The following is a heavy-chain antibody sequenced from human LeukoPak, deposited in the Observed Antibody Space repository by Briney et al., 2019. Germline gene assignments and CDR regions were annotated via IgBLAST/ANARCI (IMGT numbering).Heavy chain of an antibody. D-gene: IGHD1-1*01. J-gene: IGHJ4*02. CDR2: INPGGGDT. V-gene: IGHV1-46*02. CDR1: GYTFNTYY. Sequence: AAVTVTCKSSGYTFNTYYIHWVRQPPGQGREWMGLINPGGGDTSYAQNLQSRVTMTRDTSTSTVYLELSNLRSEDTAVYYCGRGPRGQRFDYWGQGTLVTVSS. CDR3: GRGPRGQRFDY.